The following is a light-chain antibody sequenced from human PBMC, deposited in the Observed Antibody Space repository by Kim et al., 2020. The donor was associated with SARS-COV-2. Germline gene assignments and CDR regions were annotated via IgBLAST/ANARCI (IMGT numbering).Light chain of an antibody. CDR1: QSVGSNY. CDR2: GAS. V-gene: IGKV3-20*01. CDR3: QQYTYPVT. J-gene: IGKJ5*01. Sequence: ENVLTQSPGTLSLSPGERATLSCRASQSVGSNYLAWYQQKPGQAPRLLIYGASSRATGIPDRFSGRGSGTDFTLSISRVEPEDFAVYYCQQYTYPVTIGQGTRLEIK.